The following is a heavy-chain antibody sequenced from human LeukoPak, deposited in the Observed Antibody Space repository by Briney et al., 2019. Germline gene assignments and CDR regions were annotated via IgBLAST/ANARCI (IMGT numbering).Heavy chain of an antibody. CDR2: ISSSGSTI. CDR3: ARDMDGSGSYPARYYGMDV. V-gene: IGHV3-48*03. J-gene: IGHJ6*02. D-gene: IGHD3-10*01. Sequence: GGSLRLSCAASGFTFSSYEMNWVRQAPGKGLEWVSYISSSGSTIYYADSVKGRFTISRDNAKNSLYLQMNSLRAEDTAVYYCARDMDGSGSYPARYYGMDVRGQGTTVTVSS. CDR1: GFTFSSYE.